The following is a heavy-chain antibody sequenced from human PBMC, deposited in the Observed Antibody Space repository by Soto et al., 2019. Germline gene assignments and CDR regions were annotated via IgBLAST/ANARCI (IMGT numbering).Heavy chain of an antibody. CDR1: GFSFSSYW. Sequence: EVQLVESGGGLVQPGGSLRLSCEASGFSFSSYWMLWVRQDPGKGLLWVARVSPDGGGTNYADSVKGRFTIFRDNAKNTVYLQMNSLRVEDTAVYFCARGRWELLPSDWGQGTLVTVSS. CDR2: VSPDGGGT. V-gene: IGHV3-74*01. CDR3: ARGRWELLPSD. D-gene: IGHD1-26*01. J-gene: IGHJ4*02.